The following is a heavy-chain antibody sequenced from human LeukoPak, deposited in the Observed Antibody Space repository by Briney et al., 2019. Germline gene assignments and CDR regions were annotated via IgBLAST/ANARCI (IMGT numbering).Heavy chain of an antibody. CDR2: ISWNSGSI. J-gene: IGHJ4*02. D-gene: IGHD1-26*01. Sequence: GRSLRLSCAASEFTFDDYAMHWVRQAPGKGLEWVSGISWNSGSIGYADSVKGRFTISRDNAKNSLYLQMNSLRAEDTALYYCAKGRGSYPSFDYWGQGTLVTVSS. CDR3: AKGRGSYPSFDY. CDR1: EFTFDDYA. V-gene: IGHV3-9*01.